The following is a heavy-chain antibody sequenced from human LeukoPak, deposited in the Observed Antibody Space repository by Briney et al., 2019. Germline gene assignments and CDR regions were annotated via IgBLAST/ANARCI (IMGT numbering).Heavy chain of an antibody. D-gene: IGHD6-19*01. CDR3: AIGLGDSSGRG. Sequence: PGGSLRLSCAASGFTFSSYAVSWVRQAPGKGLEWVSAISGSGGSTYYADSVKGRFTISRDNSKNTLYLQMNSLRAEDTAVYYCAIGLGDSSGRGWGQGTLVTVSS. CDR2: ISGSGGST. J-gene: IGHJ4*02. V-gene: IGHV3-23*01. CDR1: GFTFSSYA.